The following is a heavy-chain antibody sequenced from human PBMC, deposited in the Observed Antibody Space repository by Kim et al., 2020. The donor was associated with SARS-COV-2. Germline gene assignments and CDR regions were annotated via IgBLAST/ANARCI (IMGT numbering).Heavy chain of an antibody. CDR3: ARVVVAATKPYYYYGMDV. J-gene: IGHJ6*02. Sequence: KSRVTISVDTSKNQFSLKLSSVTAADTAVYYCARVVVAATKPYYYYGMDVWGQGTTVTVSS. V-gene: IGHV4-31*02. D-gene: IGHD2-15*01.